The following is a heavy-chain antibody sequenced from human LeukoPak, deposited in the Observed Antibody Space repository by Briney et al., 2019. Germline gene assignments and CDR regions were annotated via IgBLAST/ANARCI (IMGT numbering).Heavy chain of an antibody. CDR3: ARDDTTSGYYEFGY. CDR1: GFTFSSYG. Sequence: GGSLRLSCAASGFTFSSYGMSWVRQAPGKGLEWVSAISGSGGSTYYADSVKGRFTISRDNSKNTLYLQMNSLRVEDTAVYYCARDDTTSGYYEFGYWGQGTLVTVSS. J-gene: IGHJ4*02. V-gene: IGHV3-23*01. D-gene: IGHD5-12*01. CDR2: ISGSGGST.